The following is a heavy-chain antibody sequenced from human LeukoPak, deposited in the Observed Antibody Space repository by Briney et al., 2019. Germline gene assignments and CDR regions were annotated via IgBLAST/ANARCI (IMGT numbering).Heavy chain of an antibody. Sequence: GGSLRLSCAASGFTFSSYAMTWVRQAPGKGLEWVSAISAGGGGTYHADSVKGRFTISRDKSKNTLYLQMNSLRAEDTAVYYCAQATTVTIRSFDNWGQGTLVTVSS. CDR2: ISAGGGGT. CDR3: AQATTVTIRSFDN. V-gene: IGHV3-23*01. D-gene: IGHD4-17*01. CDR1: GFTFSSYA. J-gene: IGHJ4*02.